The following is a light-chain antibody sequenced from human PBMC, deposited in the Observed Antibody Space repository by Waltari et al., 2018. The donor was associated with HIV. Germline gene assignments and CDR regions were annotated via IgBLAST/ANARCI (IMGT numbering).Light chain of an antibody. Sequence: DIQMTHSLSTLSAPVGIRLTIPCRPSESFSDWLAWYQKKPGKAPKLWVFQASRLQSGVPPRFSGTESGTEFTLTINSLQPDDSATYYCQQYADYYTFGQGTKLEIK. CDR3: QQYADYYT. V-gene: IGKV1-5*01. J-gene: IGKJ2*01. CDR1: ESFSDW. CDR2: QAS.